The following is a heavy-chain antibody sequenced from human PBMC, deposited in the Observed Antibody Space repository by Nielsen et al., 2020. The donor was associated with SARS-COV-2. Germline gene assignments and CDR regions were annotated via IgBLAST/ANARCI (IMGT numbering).Heavy chain of an antibody. Sequence: SETLSLTCTVSGGSISSGGYYWSWIRQHPGKGLEWIGYIYYSGSTNYNPSLKSRVTISVDTSKNQFSLKLSSVTAADTAVYYCARDGTRDAFDIWGQGTMVTVSS. D-gene: IGHD1-26*01. CDR2: IYYSGST. CDR3: ARDGTRDAFDI. CDR1: GGSISSGGYY. V-gene: IGHV4-31*03. J-gene: IGHJ3*02.